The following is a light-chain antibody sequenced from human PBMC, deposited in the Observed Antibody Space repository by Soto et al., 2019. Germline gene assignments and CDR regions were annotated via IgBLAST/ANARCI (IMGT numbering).Light chain of an antibody. V-gene: IGKV1-5*03. Sequence: DVQMTRSRPTLSASVGDRVTISCRASESITNWLAWYQHKPGKAPKLLIYKASSLESGVPSRFSGSGSGTEFTLTISSLQPDDFATYYCQQYKSPPWTFGQGTKV. J-gene: IGKJ1*01. CDR1: ESITNW. CDR3: QQYKSPPWT. CDR2: KAS.